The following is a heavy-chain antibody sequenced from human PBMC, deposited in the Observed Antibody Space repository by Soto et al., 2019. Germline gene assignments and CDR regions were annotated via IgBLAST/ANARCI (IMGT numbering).Heavy chain of an antibody. CDR2: SFSSGGT. J-gene: IGHJ4*02. V-gene: IGHV3-53*01. CDR3: ARDREPDGIWTFDS. Sequence: PGGSLRLSCAAFGFTLDKYTMGWVLQAPGKGLEWVAESFSSGGTQYADSVKGRFTISRDNSRNMVFLQMNGLRVEDTALYYCARDREPDGIWTFDSWGQGALVTVSS. CDR1: GFTLDKYT. D-gene: IGHD3-9*01.